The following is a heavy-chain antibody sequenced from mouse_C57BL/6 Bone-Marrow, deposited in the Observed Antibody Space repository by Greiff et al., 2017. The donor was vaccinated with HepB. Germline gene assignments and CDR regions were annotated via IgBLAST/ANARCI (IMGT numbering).Heavy chain of an antibody. CDR3: ARWRRLLWYFDV. CDR2: IYPGGGYT. V-gene: IGHV1-63*01. Sequence: QVQLKESGAELVRPGTSVKMSCKASGYTFTNYWIGWAKQRPGHGLEWIGDIYPGGGYTNYNEKFKGKATLTADKSSSTAYMQFSSLTSEDSAIYYCARWRRLLWYFDVWGTGTTVTVSS. D-gene: IGHD2-3*01. CDR1: GYTFTNYW. J-gene: IGHJ1*03.